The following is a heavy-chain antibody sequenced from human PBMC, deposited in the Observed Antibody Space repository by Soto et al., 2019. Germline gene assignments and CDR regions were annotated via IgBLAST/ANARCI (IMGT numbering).Heavy chain of an antibody. D-gene: IGHD5-18*01. CDR3: ATGVDTAMVGTSTHYYYGMDV. Sequence: SETLSLTCTVSGGSISSYYWSWIRQPPGKGLEWIGYIYYSGSTNYNPSLKSRVTISVDTSKNQFSLKLSSVTAADTAVYCCATGVDTAMVGTSTHYYYGMDVWGQGTTVTVSS. CDR2: IYYSGST. J-gene: IGHJ6*02. CDR1: GGSISSYY. V-gene: IGHV4-59*01.